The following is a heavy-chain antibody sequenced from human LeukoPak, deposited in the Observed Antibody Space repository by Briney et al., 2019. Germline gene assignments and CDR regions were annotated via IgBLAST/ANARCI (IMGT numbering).Heavy chain of an antibody. CDR3: ARDYYDFWSGSPYNWFDP. Sequence: SETLSLTCTVSGGSISSYYWSWIRQPAGKGLEWIGRIYTSGSTNYNPSLNSRVTMSVDTSKNQFSLKLSSVTAADTAVYYCARDYYDFWSGSPYNWFDPWGQGTLVTVSS. V-gene: IGHV4-4*07. CDR2: IYTSGST. D-gene: IGHD3-3*01. CDR1: GGSISSYY. J-gene: IGHJ5*02.